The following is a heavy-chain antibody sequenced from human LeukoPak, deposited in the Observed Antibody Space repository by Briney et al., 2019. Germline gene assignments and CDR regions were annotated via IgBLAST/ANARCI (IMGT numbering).Heavy chain of an antibody. Sequence: GGSLTLSCAASGFTFTNYGMHWVRQAPGKGLEWVSYITSSSSTIYYADSVKGRFTISRDNAKNSLYLQMNSLRDEDTAVYYCATLPMITFGGIIENFDYWGQGTLVTVSS. CDR3: ATLPMITFGGIIENFDY. V-gene: IGHV3-48*02. D-gene: IGHD3-16*02. J-gene: IGHJ4*02. CDR2: ITSSSSTI. CDR1: GFTFTNYG.